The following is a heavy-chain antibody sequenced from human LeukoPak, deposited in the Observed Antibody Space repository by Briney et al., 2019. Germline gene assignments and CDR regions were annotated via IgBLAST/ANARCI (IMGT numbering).Heavy chain of an antibody. CDR2: INHSGST. D-gene: IGHD3-22*01. Sequence: SETLSLTCAVNGGPFGGFYWSWIRQPPGKGLEWIGEINHSGSTNYNPSLKSRVTISVDTSKNQFSLKLSSVTAADTAVYYCARGLDYYDSSAYPSRDWYFDLWGRGTLVTVSS. CDR1: GGPFGGFY. V-gene: IGHV4-34*01. CDR3: ARGLDYYDSSAYPSRDWYFDL. J-gene: IGHJ2*01.